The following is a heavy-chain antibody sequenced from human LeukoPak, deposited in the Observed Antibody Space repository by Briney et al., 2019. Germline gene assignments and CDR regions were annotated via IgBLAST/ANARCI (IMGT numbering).Heavy chain of an antibody. V-gene: IGHV3-21*03. D-gene: IGHD3-10*01. CDR3: ARAYITTYSGSYDY. CDR2: ISSSSSYI. CDR1: GFTFSSYS. J-gene: IGHJ4*02. Sequence: GGSLRLSCAASGFTFSSYSMNWVRQAPGKGLEWDSSISSSSSYIYYADSVKGRFTISRDNAKNSLYLQMNSLRAEDTAVYYCARAYITTYSGSYDYWGQGTLVTVSS.